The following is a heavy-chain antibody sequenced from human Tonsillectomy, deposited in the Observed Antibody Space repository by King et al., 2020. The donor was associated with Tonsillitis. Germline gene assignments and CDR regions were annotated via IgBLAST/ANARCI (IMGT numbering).Heavy chain of an antibody. V-gene: IGHV1-69*06. D-gene: IGHD3-22*01. CDR2: IIPVFGAA. Sequence: VQLVESGAEAKKPGSSVKVSCKASGGTFSSYAISWVRQAPGQGLEWMGGIIPVFGAANYAPQFQGRVTITADKSTGTAYMELSSLRSEDTAVYYCARRGPYVYDSSGDRGDYYCGMDVWGQGTTVTVSS. CDR3: ARRGPYVYDSSGDRGDYYCGMDV. CDR1: GGTFSSYA. J-gene: IGHJ6*02.